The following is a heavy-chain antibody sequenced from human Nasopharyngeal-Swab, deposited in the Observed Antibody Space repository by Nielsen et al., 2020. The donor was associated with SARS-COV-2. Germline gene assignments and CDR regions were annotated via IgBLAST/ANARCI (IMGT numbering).Heavy chain of an antibody. V-gene: IGHV3-49*03. Sequence: GESLKISCTASGFTFGDYAMSWFRQAPGKGLEWVGFIGSKAYGGTTEYAASVKGRFTISRDDSKSIAYLQMNSLKTEDTAVYYCTRDLGQWLADYWGQGTLVTVSS. J-gene: IGHJ4*02. CDR2: IGSKAYGGTT. CDR3: TRDLGQWLADY. D-gene: IGHD6-19*01. CDR1: GFTFGDYA.